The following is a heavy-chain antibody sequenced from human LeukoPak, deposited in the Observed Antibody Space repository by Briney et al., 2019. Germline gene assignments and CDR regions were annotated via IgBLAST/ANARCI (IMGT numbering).Heavy chain of an antibody. CDR2: IHPKSGDT. D-gene: IGHD5-18*01. Sequence: ASVKVSCKTSGYAFTGYYIHWVRQAPGQGLEWMGWIHPKSGDTKYAPNFLGRVTLTRDTSATIVYMDLTWLTSDDTAVYYCSRGSGISYGGIDYWGQGTLVTVSS. V-gene: IGHV1-2*02. CDR1: GYAFTGYY. J-gene: IGHJ4*02. CDR3: SRGSGISYGGIDY.